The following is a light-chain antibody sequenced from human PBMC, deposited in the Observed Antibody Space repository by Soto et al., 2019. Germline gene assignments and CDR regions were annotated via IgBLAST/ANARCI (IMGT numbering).Light chain of an antibody. V-gene: IGLV2-8*01. Sequence: QSALTQPPSASGSPGQSVTISCTGTSSDVGGYKYVSWYQQHPGKAPKLMIFEVNKRPSGVPDRFSGSKSGNTASLTVSGLQAEDEADYYCQSYDSSLGFVFGTGTKLTVL. J-gene: IGLJ1*01. CDR3: QSYDSSLGFV. CDR1: SSDVGGYKY. CDR2: EVN.